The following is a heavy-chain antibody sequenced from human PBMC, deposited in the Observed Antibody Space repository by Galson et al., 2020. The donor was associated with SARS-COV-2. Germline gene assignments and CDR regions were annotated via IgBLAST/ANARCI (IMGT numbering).Heavy chain of an antibody. CDR3: ARSDAAAAPGGWFDP. J-gene: IGHJ5*02. Sequence: ASETLSLTCTVSGGSISSGGYYWSWIRQHPGKGLEWIGYIYYSGSTYYNPSLKSRVTISVDTSKNQFSLKLSSVTAADTAVYYCARSDAAAAPGGWFDPWGQGTLVTVSS. CDR2: IYYSGST. CDR1: GGSISSGGYY. V-gene: IGHV4-31*03. D-gene: IGHD6-13*01.